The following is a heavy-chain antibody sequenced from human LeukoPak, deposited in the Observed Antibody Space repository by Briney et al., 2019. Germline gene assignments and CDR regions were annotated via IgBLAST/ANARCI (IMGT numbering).Heavy chain of an antibody. CDR1: GFTFSSYE. Sequence: PGGSLRLSCAASGFTFSSYEMSWVRQAPGKGLEWVSAISPGGSDTYYADSVRGRFTISRDNSKNTLYLQMSSLRAEDSAVYYCAKRGGYETMAAFDYWGQGTLVTVSS. V-gene: IGHV3-23*01. J-gene: IGHJ4*02. CDR2: ISPGGSDT. D-gene: IGHD3-10*01. CDR3: AKRGGYETMAAFDY.